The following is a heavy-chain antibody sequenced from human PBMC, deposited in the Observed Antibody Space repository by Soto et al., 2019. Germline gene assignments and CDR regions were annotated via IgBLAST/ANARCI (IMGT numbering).Heavy chain of an antibody. CDR3: ARDTSRYYMDL. CDR1: GFTFSSYG. Sequence: GGSLRLSCAASGFTFSSYGMHWVRQAPGKGLEWVAVIWYDGSNKYYADSVKGRFTISRDNSKNTLYLQMNSLRAEDTAVYYCARDTSRYYMDLWGKGTTVTVSS. V-gene: IGHV3-33*01. CDR2: IWYDGSNK. D-gene: IGHD2-2*01. J-gene: IGHJ6*03.